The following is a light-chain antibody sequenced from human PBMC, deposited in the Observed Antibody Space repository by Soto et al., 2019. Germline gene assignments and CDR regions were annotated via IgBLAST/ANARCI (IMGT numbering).Light chain of an antibody. J-gene: IGKJ3*01. V-gene: IGKV1-27*01. CDR2: AAS. Sequence: DIQMTQSPTSLSASVGDRVTITCRASQAIRNFVAWYQQKPGKAPKLLIYAASTLQSGVPSRLSGSGSGTDFTLPLNSLQPDDVATYSCQKYSSVPVFGPGTKVEIK. CDR3: QKYSSVPV. CDR1: QAIRNF.